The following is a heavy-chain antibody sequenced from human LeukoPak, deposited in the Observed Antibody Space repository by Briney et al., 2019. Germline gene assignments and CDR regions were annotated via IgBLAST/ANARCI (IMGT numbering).Heavy chain of an antibody. CDR2: ISYDGSNI. CDR1: GFTFSSYG. D-gene: IGHD3-22*01. Sequence: GGSLRLSCAASGFTFSSYGMHWVRQAPGKGLEWVAGISYDGSNIFYADSVKGRFTISRDNFKNTLYLQMNGLRAEDTAVYYCAKTYYYDSSGFSVDYWGQGTLVTVSS. V-gene: IGHV3-30*18. CDR3: AKTYYYDSSGFSVDY. J-gene: IGHJ4*02.